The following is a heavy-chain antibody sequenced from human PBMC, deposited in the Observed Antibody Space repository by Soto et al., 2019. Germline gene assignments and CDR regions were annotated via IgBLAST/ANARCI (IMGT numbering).Heavy chain of an antibody. D-gene: IGHD3-3*01. CDR2: IDHSGST. V-gene: IGHV4-34*01. Sequence: QVQLQQWGAGLLKPSETLSLTCAVYGGSFSGYYWSWIRQPPGKGLEWIGEIDHSGSTNYNPSLKSRVTISVDTSKNQFSLKLSSVTAADTAVYYCARGPRRSQFLYWGQGTLVTVSS. CDR1: GGSFSGYY. CDR3: ARGPRRSQFLY. J-gene: IGHJ4*02.